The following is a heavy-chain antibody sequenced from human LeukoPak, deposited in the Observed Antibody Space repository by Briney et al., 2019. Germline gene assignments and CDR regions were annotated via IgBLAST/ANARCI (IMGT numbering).Heavy chain of an antibody. CDR2: ISKSGDHT. CDR1: GFTFNNYA. V-gene: IGHV3-23*01. D-gene: IGHD3-16*01. CDR3: ATSWGPDTSAFRWGRDGMDV. Sequence: GGSLRLSCAVSGFTFNNYAMSWVRQAPGKGLEWVSAISKSGDHTYYAASAKGRFTIYRDNSKNTQYLQMSSLRAEDTAVYYCATSWGPDTSAFRWGRDGMDVWGQGTTVIVS. J-gene: IGHJ6*02.